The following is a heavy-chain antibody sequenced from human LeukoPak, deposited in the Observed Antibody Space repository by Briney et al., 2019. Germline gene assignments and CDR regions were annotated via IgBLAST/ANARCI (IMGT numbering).Heavy chain of an antibody. CDR1: GGSFSGYY. D-gene: IGHD6-6*01. V-gene: IGHV4-34*01. CDR3: ARGRIAARRSRALGY. CDR2: INHSGST. J-gene: IGHJ4*02. Sequence: SETLSLTCAVYGGSFSGYYWSWIRQPPGKGLEWIGEINHSGSTNYNPSLKSRVTIPVDTSKNQFSLKLSSVTAADTAVYYCARGRIAARRSRALGYWGQGTLVTVSS.